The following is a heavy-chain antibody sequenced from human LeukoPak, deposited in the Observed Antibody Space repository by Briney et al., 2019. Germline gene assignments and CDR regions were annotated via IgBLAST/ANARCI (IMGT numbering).Heavy chain of an antibody. CDR2: IYSGGST. V-gene: IGHV3-66*01. D-gene: IGHD3-22*01. CDR3: ARDHNRDSSGYYVYYGMDV. J-gene: IGHJ6*02. CDR1: GFTVSSNY. Sequence: GGSLRLSCAASGFTVSSNYMSWVRQAPGKGLEWVSVIYSGGSTYYADSVKGRFTISRDNSKNTLYLQMNSLRAEDTAVYYCARDHNRDSSGYYVYYGMDVWGQGATVTVSS.